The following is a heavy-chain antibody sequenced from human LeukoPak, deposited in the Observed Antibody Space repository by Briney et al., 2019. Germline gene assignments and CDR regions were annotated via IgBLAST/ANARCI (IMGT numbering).Heavy chain of an antibody. D-gene: IGHD3-22*01. CDR2: ISSSGSTI. Sequence: SGGSLRLSCAASGFTFSDYYMSWIRQAPGKGLEWVSYISSSGSTIYYADSVKGRFTISRDNAKNSLYLQTNSLRAEDTAVYYCARVWYYYDSSGSYYFDYWGQGTLVTVSS. CDR3: ARVWYYYDSSGSYYFDY. J-gene: IGHJ4*02. CDR1: GFTFSDYY. V-gene: IGHV3-11*04.